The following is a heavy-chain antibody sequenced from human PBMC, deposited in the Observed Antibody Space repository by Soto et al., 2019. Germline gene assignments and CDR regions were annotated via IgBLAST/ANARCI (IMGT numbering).Heavy chain of an antibody. CDR3: ATYSYLLDTSGYHDV. D-gene: IGHD3-22*01. V-gene: IGHV1-2*02. CDR1: GYTFTGYY. J-gene: IGHJ4*02. CDR2: INPNNGDT. Sequence: ASVMVSCKASGYTFTGYYIHWVRQAPGQGLEWMGWINPNNGDTNFAQKFQGRVSMTRDTSTSTAYMELGSLRFDDTALYYCATYSYLLDTSGYHDVWGQGLQVTVSS.